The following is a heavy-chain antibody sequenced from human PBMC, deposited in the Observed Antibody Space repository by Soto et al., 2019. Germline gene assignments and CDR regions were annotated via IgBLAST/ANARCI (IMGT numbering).Heavy chain of an antibody. CDR3: AKVLSPAPSMAVAFDY. V-gene: IGHV3-43*01. Sequence: EVQLVESGGGVVQPGGSLRLSCAASGFTFDDYTMHWVRQAPGKGLEWVSRISWDGGSTYYADSVKGRFTISRDNSKNSLYLQMNSLSTEDTALYYCAKVLSPAPSMAVAFDYWGQGTLVTVSS. CDR2: ISWDGGST. J-gene: IGHJ4*02. D-gene: IGHD6-19*01. CDR1: GFTFDDYT.